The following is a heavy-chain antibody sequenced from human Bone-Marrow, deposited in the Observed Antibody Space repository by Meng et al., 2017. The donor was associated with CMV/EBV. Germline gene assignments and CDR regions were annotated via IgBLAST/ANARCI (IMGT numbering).Heavy chain of an antibody. J-gene: IGHJ6*02. CDR3: ARDSQIVVVPAANVAADYYGMDV. Sequence: GESLKISCAASGFTFSDYYMSWIRQAPGKGLEWVSYISSSGSTIYYADSVKGRFTISRDNAKNSLYLQMNSLRAEDTAVYYCARDSQIVVVPAANVAADYYGMDVWGQGTTVTVSS. CDR2: ISSSGSTI. D-gene: IGHD2-2*01. CDR1: GFTFSDYY. V-gene: IGHV3-11*01.